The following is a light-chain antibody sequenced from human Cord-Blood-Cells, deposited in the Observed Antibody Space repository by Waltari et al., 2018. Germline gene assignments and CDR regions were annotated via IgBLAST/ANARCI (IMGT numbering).Light chain of an antibody. J-gene: IGLJ2*01. V-gene: IGLV2-23*02. CDR2: EVS. Sequence: HSALTQPASVSGSPGTSTPIACPRTSSDGGSYNILSWYQQHPVKAPNLIIYEVSKRPSGVSNRFSGSKSGNTASLTISGLQAEDEADYYCCSYAGSSTVVFGGGTKLTVL. CDR3: CSYAGSSTVV. CDR1: SSDGGSYNI.